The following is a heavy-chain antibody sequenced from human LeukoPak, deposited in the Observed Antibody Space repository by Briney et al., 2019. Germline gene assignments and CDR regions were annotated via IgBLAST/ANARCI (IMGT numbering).Heavy chain of an antibody. CDR1: GFTFSSYA. CDR2: ISGSGGST. D-gene: IGHD5-18*01. Sequence: GGSLRLSCAASGFTFSSYAMSWVRQAPGKGLEWVSAISGSGGSTYYADSVKGRFTIPRDNSKNTLYLQINSLRAEDTAVYYCAKVLQLAEYDYWGQGTLVTVSS. V-gene: IGHV3-23*01. J-gene: IGHJ4*02. CDR3: AKVLQLAEYDY.